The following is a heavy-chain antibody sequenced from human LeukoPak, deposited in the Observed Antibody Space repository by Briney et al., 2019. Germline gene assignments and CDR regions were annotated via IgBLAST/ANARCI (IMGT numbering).Heavy chain of an antibody. D-gene: IGHD5-12*01. V-gene: IGHV3-9*01. J-gene: IGHJ5*02. CDR3: AKDTNSGYDLKPLFDP. CDR2: ISWNSGSI. CDR1: GFTFDDYA. Sequence: GGSLRLSCAASGFTFDDYAMHWVRHAPGKGLEWVSGISWNSGSIGYADSVKGRFTISRDNAKNSLYLQMNSLRAEDTALYYCAKDTNSGYDLKPLFDPWGQGTLVTVSS.